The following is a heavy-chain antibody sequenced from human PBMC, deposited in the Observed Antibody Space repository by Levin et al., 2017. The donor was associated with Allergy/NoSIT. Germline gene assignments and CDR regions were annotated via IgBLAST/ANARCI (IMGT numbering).Heavy chain of an antibody. CDR1: GYTFSSYG. CDR2: ISAYNGNT. CDR3: ARDSKSYCTVHVCNFDY. Sequence: GESLKISCKASGYTFSSYGISWVRQAPGQGLEWMGWISAYNGNTDYAQKFQGRVTMTTDTSTTTAYMELRSLRSDDTAVYYCARDSKSYCTVHVCNFDYWGQGTLVTVSS. D-gene: IGHD2-8*02. J-gene: IGHJ4*02. V-gene: IGHV1-18*01.